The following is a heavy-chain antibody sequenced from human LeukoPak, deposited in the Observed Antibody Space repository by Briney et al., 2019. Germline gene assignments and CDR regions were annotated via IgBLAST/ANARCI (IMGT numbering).Heavy chain of an antibody. J-gene: IGHJ4*02. D-gene: IGHD3-10*01. CDR1: GYNFTSYW. CDR3: ARCLGYYGSGSPFDY. V-gene: IGHV5-51*01. CDR2: IYPGDSDT. Sequence: GESLKISCKGSGYNFTSYWIGWVRQVPGKGLEWMGIIYPGDSDTRYSPSFQGQVTISADKSISTAYLQWSSLKASDTAMYYCARCLGYYGSGSPFDYWGQGTLVTVSS.